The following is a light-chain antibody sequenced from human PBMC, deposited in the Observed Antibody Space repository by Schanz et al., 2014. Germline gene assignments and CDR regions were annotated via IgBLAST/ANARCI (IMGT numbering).Light chain of an antibody. CDR3: AAWGDSLSGWV. J-gene: IGLJ3*02. V-gene: IGLV1-44*01. CDR1: ISNIGSNT. CDR2: TNN. Sequence: QSVLTQPPSASGTPGQTVNISCSGDISNIGSNTVNWYQQLPGTAPKLLIYTNNQRPSGVPDRFSASKSGTSGTLAITGLQAEDEADYYCAAWGDSLSGWVFGGGTKLTVL.